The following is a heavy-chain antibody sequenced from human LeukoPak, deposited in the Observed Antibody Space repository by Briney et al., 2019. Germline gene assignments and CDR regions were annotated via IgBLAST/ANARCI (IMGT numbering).Heavy chain of an antibody. CDR1: GFTFSSYW. J-gene: IGHJ4*02. D-gene: IGHD3-22*01. CDR3: ARDHSPMYYYDSSGYYYEN. Sequence: GGSLRLSCAASGFTFSSYWMSWVRQAPGKGLEWGANIKQDGSEKYYVDSVKGRFTISRDNAKNSLYLQMNSLRAEDTAVYYCARDHSPMYYYDSSGYYYENWGQGTLVTVSS. CDR2: IKQDGSEK. V-gene: IGHV3-7*01.